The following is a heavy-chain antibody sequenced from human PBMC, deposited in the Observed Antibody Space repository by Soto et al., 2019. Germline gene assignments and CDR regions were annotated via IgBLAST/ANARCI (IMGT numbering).Heavy chain of an antibody. V-gene: IGHV3-74*01. CDR2: ISSDGSST. J-gene: IGHJ4*02. CDR1: GFTFSSCW. Sequence: WWSLRLSCSASGFTFSSCWMHWFRQAPGKGLVWVSRISSDGSSTNYADSVKGRFTISRDNAKNTLYLQMYNLRAEDTAVYYCASLYSSAWARDYWGQGTLVTVSS. D-gene: IGHD6-19*01. CDR3: ASLYSSAWARDY.